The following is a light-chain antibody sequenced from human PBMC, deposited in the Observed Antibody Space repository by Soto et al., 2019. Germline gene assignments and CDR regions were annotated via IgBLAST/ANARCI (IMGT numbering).Light chain of an antibody. Sequence: EIVMTQSPATLSVSPGERATLSCRASQSVSSNLAWYQQKPGQAPRLLIYGASTRATGIPARFSGSGSGTEFTLTISSLQSEDFAVYFCQHYGSSSWTFGRGTKVDIK. CDR3: QHYGSSSWT. CDR2: GAS. V-gene: IGKV3-15*01. J-gene: IGKJ1*01. CDR1: QSVSSN.